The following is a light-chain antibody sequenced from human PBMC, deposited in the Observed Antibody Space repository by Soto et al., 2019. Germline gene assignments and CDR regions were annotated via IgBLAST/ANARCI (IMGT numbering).Light chain of an antibody. CDR1: QSVSSSY. J-gene: IGKJ5*01. V-gene: IGKV3-20*01. CDR3: QQYYDWPIT. Sequence: EIVLTQSPGTLSLSPGERATLSCRASQSVSSSYLAWYQQKPGQAPRLLIYGASSRATGIPDRFSGSGSGTDFSLTISRLEPGDFAVYYCQQYYDWPITFGQGTRLEIK. CDR2: GAS.